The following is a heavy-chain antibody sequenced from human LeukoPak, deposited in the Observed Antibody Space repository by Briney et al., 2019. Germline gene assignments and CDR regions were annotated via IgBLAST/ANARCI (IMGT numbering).Heavy chain of an antibody. J-gene: IGHJ3*01. CDR1: GGSISSGGYS. V-gene: IGHV2-70*11. D-gene: IGHD3-22*01. Sequence: TLSLTCAVSGGSISSGGYSWNWIRQPPGKALEWLARIDWDDDKYYRTSLKTRLTTSKDTSKNQVVLTMTNMDPVDTATYYCARALLYYYDSSGYPQRRPDAFDFWGQGTMVTVSS. CDR2: IDWDDDK. CDR3: ARALLYYYDSSGYPQRRPDAFDF.